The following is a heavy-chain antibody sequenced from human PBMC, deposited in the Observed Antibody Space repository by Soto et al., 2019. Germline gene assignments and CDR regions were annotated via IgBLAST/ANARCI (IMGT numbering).Heavy chain of an antibody. CDR3: ARVLYYGSGSYSPYGMDV. CDR1: GVSFNNNG. J-gene: IGHJ6*02. V-gene: IGHV1-69*01. Sequence: QVQLVQSGAEVKKPGSSVKVSCTTSGVSFNNNGIGWVRQAPGHGLEWIGGVSTPFRTSNYARKFQGRIAITADASTGTVNMELSSLTSEDTAQYYCARVLYYGSGSYSPYGMDVWGQGTTVTVSS. CDR2: VSTPFRTS. D-gene: IGHD3-10*01.